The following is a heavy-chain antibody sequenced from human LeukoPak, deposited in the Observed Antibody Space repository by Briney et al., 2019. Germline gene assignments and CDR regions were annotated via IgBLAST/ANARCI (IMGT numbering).Heavy chain of an antibody. J-gene: IGHJ4*02. Sequence: SETLSLTCTVSGGSISSYYWSWLRQPPGNGLEWIGYIYYSGSTNYNPSLKSRVTISVDTSRNQFSLKLSSVTAADTAGYYCARVGSGYTFDYWGQGTLVTASS. CDR3: ARVGSGYTFDY. CDR2: IYYSGST. CDR1: GGSISSYY. V-gene: IGHV4-59*01. D-gene: IGHD3-22*01.